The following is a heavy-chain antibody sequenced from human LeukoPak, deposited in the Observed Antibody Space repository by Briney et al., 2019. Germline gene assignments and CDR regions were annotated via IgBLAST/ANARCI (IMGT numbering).Heavy chain of an antibody. Sequence: SETLSLTCAVSGASISSGGYSWSWIRQPPGKGLEWIGYIYHSGSTYYNPSLKSRVTISVDRSKNQFSLKLSSVTAADTAVYYCAGDDYRYGMDVWGQGTTVTVSS. CDR3: AGDDYRYGMDV. D-gene: IGHD4-11*01. V-gene: IGHV4-30-2*01. J-gene: IGHJ6*02. CDR2: IYHSGST. CDR1: GASISSGGYS.